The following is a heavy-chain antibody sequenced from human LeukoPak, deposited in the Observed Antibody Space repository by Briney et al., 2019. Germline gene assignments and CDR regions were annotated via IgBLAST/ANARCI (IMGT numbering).Heavy chain of an antibody. Sequence: GRSLRLSCAASGFTFSSYSMNWVRQVPGKGLEWVSSISSSSYIYYADSLKGRSTISRDNTDNSLFLQMNSLRAEDTAVYYCARGRGYSSSSTDMDVWGRGTTVTVSS. J-gene: IGHJ6*02. D-gene: IGHD6-6*01. CDR1: GFTFSSYS. CDR2: ISSSSYI. CDR3: ARGRGYSSSSTDMDV. V-gene: IGHV3-21*01.